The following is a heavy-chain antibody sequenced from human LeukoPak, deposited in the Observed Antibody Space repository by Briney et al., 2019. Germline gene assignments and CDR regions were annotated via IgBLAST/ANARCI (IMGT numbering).Heavy chain of an antibody. CDR3: ARDDTTVTHDY. CDR1: GFTFSSYS. V-gene: IGHV3-21*01. Sequence: GGSLRLSCAASGFTFSSYSMNWVRQAPGKGLEWVSSISSSSSYIYYADSVKGRFTISGDNAKNSLYLQMNSLRAEDTAVYYCARDDTTVTHDYWGQGTLVTVSS. D-gene: IGHD4-17*01. J-gene: IGHJ4*02. CDR2: ISSSSSYI.